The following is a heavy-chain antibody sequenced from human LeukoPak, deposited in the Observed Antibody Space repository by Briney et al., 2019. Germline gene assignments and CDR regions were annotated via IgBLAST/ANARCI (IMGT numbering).Heavy chain of an antibody. J-gene: IGHJ4*02. V-gene: IGHV3-9*01. CDR2: ISWNSGSI. CDR1: GFTFDDYA. Sequence: GGSLRLSCAASGFTFDDYAMHWVRQAPGKGLEWVSGISWNSGSIGYADSVKGRFTISRDNAKNSLYLQMNSLRAEDTAVYYCARDPPMVATDYWGQGTLVTVSS. D-gene: IGHD5-12*01. CDR3: ARDPPMVATDY.